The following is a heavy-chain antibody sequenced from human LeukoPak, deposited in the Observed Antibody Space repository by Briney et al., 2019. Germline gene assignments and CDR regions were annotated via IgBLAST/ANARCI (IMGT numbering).Heavy chain of an antibody. CDR1: GGSITSGYYY. D-gene: IGHD3-9*01. CDR2: MYRTGTT. Sequence: PSQTLSLTCSVSGGSITSGYYYWSWIRQSPEKGLEWIGRMYRTGTTNYNPSLKSRVTMSRDTSKNQFSLNLSSVTAADTAVYYCARDLTGAFDYWGQGTLVTVFS. V-gene: IGHV4-61*02. CDR3: ARDLTGAFDY. J-gene: IGHJ4*02.